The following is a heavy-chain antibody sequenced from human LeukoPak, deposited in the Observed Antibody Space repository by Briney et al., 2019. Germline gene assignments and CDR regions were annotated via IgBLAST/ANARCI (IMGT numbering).Heavy chain of an antibody. CDR1: GYTFTSYG. CDR3: ARDKEQWLVHGDLDY. V-gene: IGHV1-18*01. D-gene: IGHD6-19*01. CDR2: ISAYNGNT. J-gene: IGHJ4*02. Sequence: ASVKVSCKASGYTFTSYGISWVRQAPGQGLEWMGWISAYNGNTNYAQKLQGRVTMTTDTSTSTAYMELRSLRSDDTAVYYCARDKEQWLVHGDLDYWGQGTLVTVSS.